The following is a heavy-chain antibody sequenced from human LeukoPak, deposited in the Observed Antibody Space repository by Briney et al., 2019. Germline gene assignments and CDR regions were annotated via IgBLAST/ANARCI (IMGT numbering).Heavy chain of an antibody. CDR3: ARHAHPPDYGDYDDQPGDAFDI. V-gene: IGHV4-4*07. CDR2: IYTSGST. Sequence: PSETLSLTCTVSGGSISSYYWSWIRQPAGKGLEWIGRIYTSGSTNYNPSLKSRVTISVDTSKNQFSLKLSSVTAADTAVYYCARHAHPPDYGDYDDQPGDAFDIWGQGTMVTVSS. CDR1: GGSISSYY. J-gene: IGHJ3*02. D-gene: IGHD4-17*01.